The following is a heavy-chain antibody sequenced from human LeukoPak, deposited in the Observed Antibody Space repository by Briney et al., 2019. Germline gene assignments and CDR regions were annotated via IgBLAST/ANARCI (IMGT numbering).Heavy chain of an antibody. CDR2: IIPNFGTV. CDR1: GTSTNYA. J-gene: IGHJ6*03. D-gene: IGHD3-22*01. V-gene: IGHV1-69*05. Sequence: ASVKVSCKGGTSTNYAISWVRQAPGQGLEWMGGIIPNFGTVNYAQKFQGRATITTDESTSTAYMELSSLRSEDTAVYYCARGASSGYFRPAYYYYMDVWGKGTSVIVSS. CDR3: ARGASSGYFRPAYYYYMDV.